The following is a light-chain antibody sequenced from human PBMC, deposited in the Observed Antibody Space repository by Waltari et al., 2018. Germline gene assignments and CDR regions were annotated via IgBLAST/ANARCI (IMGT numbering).Light chain of an antibody. CDR3: QQRGNLPET. Sequence: EIVLTQSPGTLSLSPGDRATISCRASQNVNSFLAWYQQKRGQAPRLLIYDASKRATGIPDRISGSGSGTDFTLTISSLEPEDFAIYYCQQRGNLPETFGRGTRVEMK. CDR2: DAS. J-gene: IGKJ2*01. V-gene: IGKV3-11*01. CDR1: QNVNSF.